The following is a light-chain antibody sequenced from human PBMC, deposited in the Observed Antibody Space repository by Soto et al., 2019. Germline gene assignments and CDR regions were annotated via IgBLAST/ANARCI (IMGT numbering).Light chain of an antibody. CDR1: SSDVGGYNY. Sequence: QSALTQPASVSGSPGQSITISCTGTSSDVGGYNYVSWYQQHPGKAPKLMIYDVSNRPSGVSNRFSGSKSGNTASLTIPGLQAEDEADYYCSSYTSSSTLLYVFGTGTKVTVL. V-gene: IGLV2-14*01. CDR3: SSYTSSSTLLYV. J-gene: IGLJ1*01. CDR2: DVS.